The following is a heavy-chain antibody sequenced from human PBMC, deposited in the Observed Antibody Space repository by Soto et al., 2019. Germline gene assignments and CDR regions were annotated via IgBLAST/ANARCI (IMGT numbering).Heavy chain of an antibody. Sequence: EVQLVESGGGVVQPGGSLRLSCAASGFSFNTWMHWVRQAPGKELVWLSRINSAGSSTTYADSVEGRFFVSRDNAMNTLYLQINSLTADDTAVYYCTRGASGYGNFDYWGQGVLLTVSS. D-gene: IGHD5-12*01. V-gene: IGHV3-74*01. CDR3: TRGASGYGNFDY. CDR2: INSAGSST. CDR1: GFSFNTW. J-gene: IGHJ4*02.